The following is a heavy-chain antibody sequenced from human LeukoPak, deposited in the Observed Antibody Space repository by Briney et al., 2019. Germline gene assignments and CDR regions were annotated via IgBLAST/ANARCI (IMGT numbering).Heavy chain of an antibody. D-gene: IGHD3-9*01. V-gene: IGHV4-61*02. CDR3: ARSGYYDILTGLLYFDY. CDR1: VGSISSGSYY. Sequence: SQTLSLTCTVSVGSISSGSYYWSWIRQPAGKGLEWIGRIYTSGSTNYNPSLKTRVTISVDTSKNQFSLKLSSVTAADTAVYYCARSGYYDILTGLLYFDYWGQGTLVTVSS. J-gene: IGHJ4*02. CDR2: IYTSGST.